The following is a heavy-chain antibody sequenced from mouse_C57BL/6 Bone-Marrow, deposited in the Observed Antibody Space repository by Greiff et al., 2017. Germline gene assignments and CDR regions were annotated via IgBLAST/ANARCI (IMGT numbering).Heavy chain of an antibody. CDR2: IYPRDGST. CDR1: GYTFTSYD. V-gene: IGHV1-85*01. CDR3: ANTTVVATPYAMDY. Sequence: QVQLQQSGPELVKPGASVKLSCKASGYTFTSYDINWVKQSPGQGLEWIGWIYPRDGSTKYNEKFKGKATLTVDTSSSTAYMELHSLTSEDSAVYFCANTTVVATPYAMDYWGQGTSVTVSS. D-gene: IGHD1-1*01. J-gene: IGHJ4*01.